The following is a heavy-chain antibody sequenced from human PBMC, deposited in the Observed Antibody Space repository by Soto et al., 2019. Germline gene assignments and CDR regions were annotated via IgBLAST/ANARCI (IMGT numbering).Heavy chain of an antibody. J-gene: IGHJ4*02. D-gene: IGHD2-21*02. V-gene: IGHV1-46*01. CDR1: GDTFTDYY. CDR2: VNPSGGHT. Sequence: QVQLVQSGAEVKKPGASVKVSCKASGDTFTDYYIHWVRQAPGQGLEWMGTVNPSGGHTTYAQHFLGRRSLTXXXSXXTLYMELTSLTSEDTAVYYCARGGHVVVVTAALDYWGQGTLVTVSS. CDR3: ARGGHVVVVTAALDY.